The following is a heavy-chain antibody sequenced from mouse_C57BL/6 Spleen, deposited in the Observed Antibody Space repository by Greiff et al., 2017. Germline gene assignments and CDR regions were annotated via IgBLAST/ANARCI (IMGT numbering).Heavy chain of an antibody. CDR1: GFTFSDYY. Sequence: EVKLVESGGGLVQPGGSLKLSCAASGFTFSDYYMYWVRQTPEKRLEWVAYISNGGGSTYYPDTVKGRFTISRDNAKNTLYLQMSRLKSEDTAMYYCARPAQATSMDYWGQGTSVTVSS. CDR2: ISNGGGST. V-gene: IGHV5-12*01. J-gene: IGHJ4*01. CDR3: ARPAQATSMDY. D-gene: IGHD3-2*02.